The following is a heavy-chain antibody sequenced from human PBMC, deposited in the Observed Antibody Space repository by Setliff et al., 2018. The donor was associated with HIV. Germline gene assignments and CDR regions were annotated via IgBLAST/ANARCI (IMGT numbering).Heavy chain of an antibody. CDR1: EYTFIDYF. D-gene: IGHD6-6*01. CDR2: ISPYNGDT. J-gene: IGHJ4*02. V-gene: IGHV1-2*02. CDR3: ARDAPKNTEAAPDY. Sequence: ASVKVSCKAFEYTFIDYFIHWVRQAPGQGLEWMGWISPYNGDTKILQKFRGRVTMTRDTSINTADLEFSGLRSDDTAVYYCARDAPKNTEAAPDYWGQGTLVTVSS.